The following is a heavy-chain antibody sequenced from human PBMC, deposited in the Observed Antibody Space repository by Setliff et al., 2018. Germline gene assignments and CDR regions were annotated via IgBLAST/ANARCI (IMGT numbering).Heavy chain of an antibody. J-gene: IGHJ4*02. V-gene: IGHV7-4-1*02. CDR2: MNPNTGNP. D-gene: IGHD3-9*01. CDR1: GYTFINYE. CDR3: ARDKGSIGLTGPRCDY. Sequence: VASVKVSCKASGYTFINYEINWVRQATGQGLEWMGGMNPNTGNPTYAQGFTGRFVFSLDTSVSTAYLQISSLKAEDTAVYYCARDKGSIGLTGPRCDYWGQGTLVTVSS.